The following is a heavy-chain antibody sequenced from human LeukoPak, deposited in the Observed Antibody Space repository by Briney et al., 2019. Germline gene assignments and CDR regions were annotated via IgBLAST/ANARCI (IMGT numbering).Heavy chain of an antibody. CDR1: GGSFRGYY. Sequence: SQTLSLTCAVYGGSFRGYYWSWIRQPPGKGLEWIGESNHSGSTNYNPSLKSRVTISVDTSKNQFSLKLSSVTAADTAVYYCAMDHHDAFDIWGQGTMVTVSS. CDR2: SNHSGST. D-gene: IGHD3/OR15-3a*01. V-gene: IGHV4-34*01. J-gene: IGHJ3*02. CDR3: AMDHHDAFDI.